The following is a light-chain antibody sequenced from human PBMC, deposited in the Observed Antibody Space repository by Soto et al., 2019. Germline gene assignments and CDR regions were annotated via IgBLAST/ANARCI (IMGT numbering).Light chain of an antibody. CDR2: DAS. V-gene: IGKV3-11*01. CDR3: QQRSNWQGAT. Sequence: EIVVSQSPATLSLSPGERATLSCRASQSVSSYLAWYQQKPGQAPRLLIYDASNRATGIPARFSGSGSGTDFTLTISSLEPEDFAVYYCQQRSNWQGATFGGGTKVEIK. CDR1: QSVSSY. J-gene: IGKJ4*01.